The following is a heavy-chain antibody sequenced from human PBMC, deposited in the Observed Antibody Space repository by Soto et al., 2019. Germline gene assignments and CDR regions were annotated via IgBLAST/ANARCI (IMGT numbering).Heavy chain of an antibody. CDR2: IYYSGST. CDR3: ARADGGVYYYGMDV. D-gene: IGHD4-17*01. CDR1: GGSISSYY. Sequence: LSLTCTVSGGSISSYYWSWIRQPPGKGLEWIGYIYYSGSTNYNPSLKSRATISVDTSKNQFSLKLSSVTAADTAVYYCARADGGVYYYGMDVWGQGTTVTVSS. V-gene: IGHV4-59*01. J-gene: IGHJ6*02.